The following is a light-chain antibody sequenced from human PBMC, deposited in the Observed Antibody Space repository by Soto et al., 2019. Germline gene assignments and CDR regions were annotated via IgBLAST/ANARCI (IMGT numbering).Light chain of an antibody. CDR2: EVS. V-gene: IGLV2-23*02. Sequence: QSVLTQPASVSGSPGQSITISCTGTSSDVGSYNLVSWHQQHPGKAPKLMIYEVSKRPSGVSNRFSGSKSGNTASLTISRLQAEDEADYYCCSYAGSSTFVFGTGTKATVL. CDR3: CSYAGSSTFV. J-gene: IGLJ1*01. CDR1: SSDVGSYNL.